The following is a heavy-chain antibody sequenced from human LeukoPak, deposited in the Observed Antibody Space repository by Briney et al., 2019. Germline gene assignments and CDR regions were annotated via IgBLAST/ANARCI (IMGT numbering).Heavy chain of an antibody. CDR3: ARDQLHSSGWSDAFDI. CDR2: ICTSGST. Sequence: PSETLSLTCTVSGGSISSYYWSWIRQPAGKGLEWIGRICTSGSTNYNPSLKSRVTMSVDTSKNQFSLKLSSVTAADTAVYYCARDQLHSSGWSDAFDIWGQGTMVTVSS. V-gene: IGHV4-4*07. D-gene: IGHD6-19*01. J-gene: IGHJ3*02. CDR1: GGSISSYY.